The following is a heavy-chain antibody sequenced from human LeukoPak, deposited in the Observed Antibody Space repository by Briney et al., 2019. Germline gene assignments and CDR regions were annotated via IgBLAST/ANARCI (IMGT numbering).Heavy chain of an antibody. CDR1: GYIFTSYG. D-gene: IGHD6-13*01. V-gene: IGHV1-18*01. Sequence: GASVKVFCKTSGYIFTSYGINWVRQAPGQGLEWMGWISCYNGNTNYAENFQGRVTVTTDTSTSTGYMELRGLRFDDTAVYYCARGGGISAPGPKTIDYWGQGTLVTVSS. CDR3: ARGGGISAPGPKTIDY. J-gene: IGHJ4*02. CDR2: ISCYNGNT.